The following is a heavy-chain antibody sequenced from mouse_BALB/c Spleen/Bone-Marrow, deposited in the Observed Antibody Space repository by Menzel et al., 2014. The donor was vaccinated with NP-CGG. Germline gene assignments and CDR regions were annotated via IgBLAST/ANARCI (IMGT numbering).Heavy chain of an antibody. D-gene: IGHD2-3*01. J-gene: IGHJ3*01. CDR2: IDPANGNT. CDR1: GFNIEDTH. CDR3: ARRGDGYYAWFAY. V-gene: IGHV14-3*02. Sequence: EVKLQESGAELVKPGASVKLSCTASGFNIEDTHMHWVKQRPEQGLEWIGRIDPANGNTKYDPKFQGKAAITADTSSNTAYLQLSSLTSEDTAVYYCARRGDGYYAWFAYWGQGTLVIVSA.